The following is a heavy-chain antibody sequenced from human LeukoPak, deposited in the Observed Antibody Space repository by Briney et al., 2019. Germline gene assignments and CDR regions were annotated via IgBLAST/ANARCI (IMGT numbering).Heavy chain of an antibody. CDR1: GFTFSSYA. CDR3: ARDPSSTSCEYFQH. CDR2: ISYDGSNK. D-gene: IGHD2-2*01. J-gene: IGHJ1*01. V-gene: IGHV3-30-3*01. Sequence: QTGGSLRLSCAASGFTFSSYAMHWVRQAPGKGLEWVAVISYDGSNKYYADSVKGRFTISRDNSKNTLYLQMNSLRAEDTAVYYCARDPSSTSCEYFQHWGQGTLVTVSS.